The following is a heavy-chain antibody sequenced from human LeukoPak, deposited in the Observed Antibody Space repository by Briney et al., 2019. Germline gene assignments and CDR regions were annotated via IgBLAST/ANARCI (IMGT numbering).Heavy chain of an antibody. D-gene: IGHD6-6*01. CDR3: ARDRGSSSSMSLPH. V-gene: IGHV3-66*02. CDR1: GFTVSSNY. J-gene: IGHJ4*02. CDR2: IYSGGST. Sequence: GGSLRLSCAASGFTVSSNYMSWVRQAPGKGLEWVSVIYSGGSTYYADSVKGRFTISRDNSKNTLYLQMNSLRAEDTAVYYCARDRGSSSSMSLPHWGQGTLVTVSS.